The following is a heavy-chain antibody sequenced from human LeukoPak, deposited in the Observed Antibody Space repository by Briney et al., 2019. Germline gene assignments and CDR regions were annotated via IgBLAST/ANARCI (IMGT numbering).Heavy chain of an antibody. D-gene: IGHD3-22*01. J-gene: IGHJ4*02. CDR3: TRAMGMGGYYYDY. CDR1: GFTFSSFG. V-gene: IGHV3-53*01. CDR2: IYSGGST. Sequence: PGGSLRLSCAASGFTFSSFGMTWVRQAPGKGLEWVSIIYSGGSTYYTDSVKGRFTISRDNSENTLYLQMNSLRAEDTAVYYCTRAMGMGGYYYDYWGQGTLVTVSS.